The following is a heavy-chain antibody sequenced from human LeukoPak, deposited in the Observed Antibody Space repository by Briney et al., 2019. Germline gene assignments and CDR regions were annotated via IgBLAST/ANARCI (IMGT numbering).Heavy chain of an antibody. CDR1: GFTVSSNY. V-gene: IGHV3-53*01. D-gene: IGHD5-12*01. Sequence: GGSLRLSCAASGFTVSSNYMSWVRQAPGKGLEWVSVIYSGGSTYYADSVKGRFTISRDNSKNTLYLQMNSLRAEDTAVYYCAKDRPKRGYSGYDPGDYWGQGTLVTVSS. J-gene: IGHJ4*02. CDR2: IYSGGST. CDR3: AKDRPKRGYSGYDPGDY.